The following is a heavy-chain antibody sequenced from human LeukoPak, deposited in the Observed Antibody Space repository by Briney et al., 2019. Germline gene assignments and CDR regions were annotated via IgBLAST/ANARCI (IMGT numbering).Heavy chain of an antibody. CDR1: GGSIGSSSYY. V-gene: IGHV4-39*01. J-gene: IGHJ4*02. CDR3: ATDSSGYYYFDY. D-gene: IGHD3-22*01. Sequence: SETLSLTCTVSGGSIGSSSYYWCWIRQPPGKGLEWIGSIYYSGSTYYNPSLKSRVTISVDTSKNQFSLKLSSVTAADTAVYYCATDSSGYYYFDYWGQGTLVTVSS. CDR2: IYYSGST.